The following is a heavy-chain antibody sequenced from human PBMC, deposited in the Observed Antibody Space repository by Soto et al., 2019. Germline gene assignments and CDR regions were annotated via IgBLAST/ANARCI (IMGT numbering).Heavy chain of an antibody. CDR3: AIGRKAYSRRWDVD. J-gene: IGHJ4*02. V-gene: IGHV4-34*01. CDR1: GGSFSGYY. D-gene: IGHD6-13*01. Sequence: TLSLTCAVYGGSFSGYYWSWIRQPPGKGLEWIGEINHSGSTNYNPSLKSRVTISVDTSKNQFSLKLSSVTAADTAVYYCAIGRKAYSRRWDVDWGKGTMV. CDR2: INHSGST.